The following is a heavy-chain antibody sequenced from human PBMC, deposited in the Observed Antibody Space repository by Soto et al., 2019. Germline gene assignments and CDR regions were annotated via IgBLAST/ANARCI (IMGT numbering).Heavy chain of an antibody. CDR1: GFTFSDYS. V-gene: IGHV3-48*04. J-gene: IGHJ4*02. Sequence: GGSLRLSCAASGFTFSDYSMNWVRQAPGKGLEWVSYISSSGSTIYYADSVKGRFTISRDNAKNSLYLQMNSLRAEDTAVYYCAREVGIAARPYDYWGQGTLVTVSS. CDR2: ISSSGSTI. CDR3: AREVGIAARPYDY. D-gene: IGHD6-6*01.